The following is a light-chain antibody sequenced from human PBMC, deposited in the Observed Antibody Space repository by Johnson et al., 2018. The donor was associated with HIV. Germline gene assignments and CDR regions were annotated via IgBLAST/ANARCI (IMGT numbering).Light chain of an antibody. Sequence: QSVLTQPPSVSAAPGQKVTISCSGSSSNIGNNYVSWYQQLPGTAPKLLIYENNKRPSGIPDRISGSKSGTSATLGITGLQTGDEAEYYCETWDSSLSTGYVFGTGTKVTVL. V-gene: IGLV1-51*02. CDR3: ETWDSSLSTGYV. CDR2: ENN. CDR1: SSNIGNNY. J-gene: IGLJ1*01.